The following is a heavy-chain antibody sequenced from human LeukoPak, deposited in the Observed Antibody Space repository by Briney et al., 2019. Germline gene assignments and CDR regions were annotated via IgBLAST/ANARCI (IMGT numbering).Heavy chain of an antibody. V-gene: IGHV3-30*04. J-gene: IGHJ4*02. CDR1: GLAFSSYS. D-gene: IGHD3-3*01. CDR3: ARDFTPEWFDIH. Sequence: GGSLRLSCVASGLAFSSYSLHWVRQAPGKGLEWVGVISYDGSDEYYTDSVKGRFTISRDNSKNTVYLQMNSLRADDTAVYYCARDFTPEWFDIHWGQGTLVTVSS. CDR2: ISYDGSDE.